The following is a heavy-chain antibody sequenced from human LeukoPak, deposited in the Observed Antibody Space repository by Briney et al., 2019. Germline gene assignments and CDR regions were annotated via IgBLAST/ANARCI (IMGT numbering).Heavy chain of an antibody. CDR2: IYYSGST. CDR1: GGSISSGGYY. J-gene: IGHJ4*02. D-gene: IGHD1-7*01. V-gene: IGHV4-31*03. CDR3: ASSGLELHFDY. Sequence: PSETLSLTCTVSGGSISSGGYYWSWIRQHPGKGLEWTGYIYYSGSTYYNPSLKSRVTISVDTSKNQFSLKLSSVTAADTAVYYCASSGLELHFDYWGQGTLVTVSS.